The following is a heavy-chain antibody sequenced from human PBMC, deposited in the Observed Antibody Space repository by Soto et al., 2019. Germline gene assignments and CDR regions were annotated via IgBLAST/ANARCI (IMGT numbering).Heavy chain of an antibody. CDR1: GGSFRGYF. D-gene: IGHD3-10*01. V-gene: IGHV4-34*01. CDR2: INDSGSA. Sequence: PSETLSLTCAVEGGSFRGYFWSWIRQPPGKGLEWIGQINDSGSATYNPSLKSRVTMSIDTARKRFSLNLRSVTAADTALYLCARVSSYHGSGPGDLWHRGRLVT. J-gene: IGHJ2*01. CDR3: ARVSSYHGSGPGDL.